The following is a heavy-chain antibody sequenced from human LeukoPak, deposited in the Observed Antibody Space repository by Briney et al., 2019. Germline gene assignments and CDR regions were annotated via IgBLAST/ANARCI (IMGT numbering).Heavy chain of an antibody. CDR2: IYPGDSDT. CDR3: ARHSMAARDAGSDP. D-gene: IGHD6-6*01. J-gene: IGHJ5*02. Sequence: GESLKISCKGSGYSFTSYLLGWVRQVPGKGLEWMGIIYPGDSDTRYSPSFQGKVTISADKSISTAYLHLSSQKASDTAMYYCARHSMAARDAGSDPWGQATLVTDSS. V-gene: IGHV5-51*01. CDR1: GYSFTSYL.